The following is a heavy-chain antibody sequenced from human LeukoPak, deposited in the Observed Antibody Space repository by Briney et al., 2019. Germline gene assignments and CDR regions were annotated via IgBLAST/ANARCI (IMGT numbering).Heavy chain of an antibody. J-gene: IGHJ5*02. CDR1: VGPISSYY. V-gene: IGHV4-59*01. D-gene: IGHD3-9*01. CDR2: IYYSGST. CDR3: ARVKSYDILTGYYNWFDP. Sequence: PSETLSLTCTVSVGPISSYYWSWIRQPPGKGLEWIGYIYYSGSTNYNPSLKSRVTISVDTSKNQFSLKLSSVTAADTAVYYCARVKSYDILTGYYNWFDPWGQGTLVTVSS.